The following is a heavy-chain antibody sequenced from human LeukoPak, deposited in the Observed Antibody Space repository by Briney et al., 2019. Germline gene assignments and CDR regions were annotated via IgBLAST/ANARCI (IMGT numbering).Heavy chain of an antibody. Sequence: GGSLRLSCVASEFTFRSYDMHWVRQAPGKGLEWVSAISGSGGSTYYADSVKGRFTISRDNSKNTLYLQLNSLRAEDTAVFYCAQDRRVGYCTSTSCHYYYYMDVWGKGTPVTISS. CDR1: EFTFRSYD. CDR3: AQDRRVGYCTSTSCHYYYYMDV. J-gene: IGHJ6*03. V-gene: IGHV3-23*01. CDR2: ISGSGGST. D-gene: IGHD2-2*01.